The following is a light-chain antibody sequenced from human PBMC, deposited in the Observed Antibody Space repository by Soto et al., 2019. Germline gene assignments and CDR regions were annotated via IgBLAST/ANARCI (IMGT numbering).Light chain of an antibody. CDR3: QQYNNWPRT. Sequence: EIVMTQSPATLSVSPGERATLSCRASQSVSSNLAWYQQKPGQAPMLLIYGASTRATGIPARFSGSGSGTEFTLTISSLQSEDFAVYYSQQYNNWPRTFGQGTKVEIK. CDR2: GAS. CDR1: QSVSSN. J-gene: IGKJ1*01. V-gene: IGKV3-15*01.